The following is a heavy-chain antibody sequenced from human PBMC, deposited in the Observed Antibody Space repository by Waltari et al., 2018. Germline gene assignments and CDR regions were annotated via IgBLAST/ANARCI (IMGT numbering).Heavy chain of an antibody. J-gene: IGHJ4*02. CDR3: ASSRGQQQLVKGGDY. CDR2: ISGSGGST. Sequence: EVQLLESGGGLVQPGGSLRLSCAASGFTFGSYAMSWVRQAPGKGVEWVSAISGSGGSTYYADSVKGRFTISRDNSKNTLYLQMNSLRAEDTAVYYCASSRGQQQLVKGGDYWGQGTLVTVSS. CDR1: GFTFGSYA. D-gene: IGHD6-13*01. V-gene: IGHV3-23*01.